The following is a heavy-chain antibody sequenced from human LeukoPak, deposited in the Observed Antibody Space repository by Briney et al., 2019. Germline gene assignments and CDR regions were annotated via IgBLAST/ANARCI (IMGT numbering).Heavy chain of an antibody. CDR3: VRGPGSGSYLIPFDY. CDR2: MHYSGTT. CDR1: GGSISSSSYY. J-gene: IGHJ4*02. Sequence: SETLSLTCTVSGGSISSSSYYWGWIRQPPGKGLEWIGSMHYSGTTYNNPSLKSRVTISVGTSKNQFSLKLSSVTAADTAVYYCVRGPGSGSYLIPFDYWGQGSLLTVSS. V-gene: IGHV4-39*07. D-gene: IGHD3-10*01.